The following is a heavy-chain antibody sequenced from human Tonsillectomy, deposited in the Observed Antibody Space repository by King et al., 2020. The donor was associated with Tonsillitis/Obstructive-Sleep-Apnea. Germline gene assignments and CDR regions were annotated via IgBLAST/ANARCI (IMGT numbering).Heavy chain of an antibody. CDR2: ISYDGTNQ. J-gene: IGHJ6*03. CDR3: ARGPADTIFGVVTYYMDV. Sequence: QVQLVESGGGVVQPGRSLRLSCAASGFTFSSYTMHWVRQAPGKGLERVAIISYDGTNQYYADSVKGRFTISRDNSKNTLYLQMNSLRAEDTAVYYCARGPADTIFGVVTYYMDVWGKGTTVTVSS. CDR1: GFTFSSYT. V-gene: IGHV3-30*04. D-gene: IGHD3-3*01.